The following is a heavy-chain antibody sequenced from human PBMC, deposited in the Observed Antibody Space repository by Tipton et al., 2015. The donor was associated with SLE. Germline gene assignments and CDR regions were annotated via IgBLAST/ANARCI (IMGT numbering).Heavy chain of an antibody. V-gene: IGHV4-61*02. D-gene: IGHD3-22*01. CDR1: GGSISIGSYY. Sequence: TLSLTCSVSGGSISIGSYYWVWLRQPPGKGLEWIGRIYNTGSTNYNSSLQSRVTISLDTSNNQFSLRLHSVTVADTAVYYCARGGLYETSAYSVGFDIWGQGTLVTVSP. J-gene: IGHJ3*02. CDR3: ARGGLYETSAYSVGFDI. CDR2: IYNTGST.